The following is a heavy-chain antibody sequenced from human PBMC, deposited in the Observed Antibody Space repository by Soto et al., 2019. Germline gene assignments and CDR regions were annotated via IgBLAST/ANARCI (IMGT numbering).Heavy chain of an antibody. CDR1: GYTFTSYG. Sequence: ASVKVSCKASGYTFTSYGISWVRQAPGQGLEWMGWISAYNGNTNYAQKLQGRVTMTTDTSTSTAYMELRSLRSDDTAVYYCARSTYSSRSVAGYYFDYWGQGTLVTVSS. J-gene: IGHJ4*02. CDR3: ARSTYSSRSVAGYYFDY. V-gene: IGHV1-18*01. D-gene: IGHD6-13*01. CDR2: ISAYNGNT.